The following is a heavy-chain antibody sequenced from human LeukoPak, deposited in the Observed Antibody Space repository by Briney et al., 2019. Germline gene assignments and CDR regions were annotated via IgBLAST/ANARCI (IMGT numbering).Heavy chain of an antibody. D-gene: IGHD1-26*01. J-gene: IGHJ4*02. Sequence: ASVKVSCKVSGYTLTELSMHWVRQAPGKGLEWMGGFDPEDGETIYAQKFQGRVTMTGDTSTDTAYMELSSLRSEDTAVYYCATAWELYYFDYWGQGTLVTVSS. CDR2: FDPEDGET. CDR3: ATAWELYYFDY. V-gene: IGHV1-24*01. CDR1: GYTLTELS.